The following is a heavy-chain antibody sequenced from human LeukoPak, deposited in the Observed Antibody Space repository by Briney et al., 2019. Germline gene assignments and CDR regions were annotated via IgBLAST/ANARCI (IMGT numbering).Heavy chain of an antibody. CDR2: INPNSGGT. D-gene: IGHD3-9*01. V-gene: IGHV1-2*02. Sequence: ASVKVSCKASGYTFTGYYMHWVRRAPGQGLEWMGWINPNSGGTNYAQKFQGRVTMTRDTSISTAYMELSRLGSDDTAVYYCARAKRTGLRYFDWSFDYWGQGTLVTVSS. J-gene: IGHJ4*02. CDR1: GYTFTGYY. CDR3: ARAKRTGLRYFDWSFDY.